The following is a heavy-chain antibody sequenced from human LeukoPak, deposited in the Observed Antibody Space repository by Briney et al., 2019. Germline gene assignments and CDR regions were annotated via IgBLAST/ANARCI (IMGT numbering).Heavy chain of an antibody. J-gene: IGHJ4*02. Sequence: GGSLRLSCAASGFTFSSYAMSWVRQAPGKGLEWVSAISGSGGSTYYADSVKGRFTISRDNSKNTLYLQMNSLRAEDTAVYYCAKSAYYDSSGFYREYYFDYWGQGTLVTVSS. CDR2: ISGSGGST. D-gene: IGHD3-22*01. CDR1: GFTFSSYA. V-gene: IGHV3-23*01. CDR3: AKSAYYDSSGFYREYYFDY.